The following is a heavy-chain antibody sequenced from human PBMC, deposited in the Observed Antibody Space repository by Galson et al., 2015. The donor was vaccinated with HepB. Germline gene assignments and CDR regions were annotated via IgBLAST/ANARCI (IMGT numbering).Heavy chain of an antibody. D-gene: IGHD3-10*01. J-gene: IGHJ3*02. CDR1: GFTFSSYA. Sequence: SLRLSCAASGFTFSSYAMSWVRQAPGKGLEWVSAISGSGGSTYYADSVKGRFTISRDNSKNTLYLQMNNLRAEDTAVYYCAKPLSISMVRGVFCAFDIWGQGTMVTVSS. CDR2: ISGSGGST. CDR3: AKPLSISMVRGVFCAFDI. V-gene: IGHV3-23*01.